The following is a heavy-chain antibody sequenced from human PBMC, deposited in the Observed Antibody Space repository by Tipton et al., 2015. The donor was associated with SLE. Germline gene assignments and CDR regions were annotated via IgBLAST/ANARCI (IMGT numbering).Heavy chain of an antibody. J-gene: IGHJ2*01. V-gene: IGHV4-39*07. CDR1: GGSISSSSYY. CDR2: INHSGST. Sequence: LRLSCTVSGGSISSSSYYWGWIRQPPGKGLEWIGEINHSGSTNYNPSLKSRVTISVDTSKNQFSLKLSSVTAADTAVYYCARLSLKLTGDEWYFDPWGRGTLVTVSS. D-gene: IGHD7-27*01. CDR3: ARLSLKLTGDEWYFDP.